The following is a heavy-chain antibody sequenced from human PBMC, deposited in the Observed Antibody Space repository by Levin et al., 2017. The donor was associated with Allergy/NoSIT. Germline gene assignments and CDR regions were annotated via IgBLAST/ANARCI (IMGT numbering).Heavy chain of an antibody. Sequence: SETLSLTCTVSGGSISSSSYYWGWIRQPPGKGLEWIGSIYYSGSTYYNPSLKSRVTISVDTSKNQFSLKLSSVTAADTAVYYCARHNRGDCSGGSCYWAVPRRSGLGNWFDPWGQGTLVTVSS. CDR3: ARHNRGDCSGGSCYWAVPRRSGLGNWFDP. V-gene: IGHV4-39*01. CDR1: GGSISSSSYY. CDR2: IYYSGST. J-gene: IGHJ5*02. D-gene: IGHD2-15*01.